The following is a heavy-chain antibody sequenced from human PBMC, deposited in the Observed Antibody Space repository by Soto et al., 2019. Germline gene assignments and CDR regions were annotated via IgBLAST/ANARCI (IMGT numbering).Heavy chain of an antibody. J-gene: IGHJ6*02. V-gene: IGHV3-53*01. CDR3: ARSTSYDILTGSYYYYAMDV. CDR2: VSSEGTP. Sequence: EVQLVESGGGLTQPGVSLRLSCAASGFTVGSNYMSWVRQAPGKGLEWVSVVSSEGTPYYADSVKGRFTISRENSNNTLYPHMNILRAEDTAVYYCARSTSYDILTGSYYYYAMDVWGQGTTVTVSS. D-gene: IGHD3-9*01. CDR1: GFTVGSNY.